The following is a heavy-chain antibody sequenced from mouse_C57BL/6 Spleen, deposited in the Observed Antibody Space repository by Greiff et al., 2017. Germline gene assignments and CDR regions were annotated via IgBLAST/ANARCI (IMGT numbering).Heavy chain of an antibody. CDR3: ALLLRRGYAMDY. CDR1: GYTFTSYW. J-gene: IGHJ4*01. V-gene: IGHV1-53*01. CDR2: INPSNGGT. D-gene: IGHD1-1*01. Sequence: QVQLKQPGTELVKPGASVKLSCKASGYTFTSYWMHWVKQRPGQGLEWIGNINPSNGGTNYNEKFKSKATLTVDKSSSTAYMQLSSLTSEDSAVYYCALLLRRGYAMDYWGQGTSVTVSS.